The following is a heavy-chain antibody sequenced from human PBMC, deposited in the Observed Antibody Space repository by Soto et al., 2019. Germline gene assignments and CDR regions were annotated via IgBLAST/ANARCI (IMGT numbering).Heavy chain of an antibody. CDR2: IYYSGST. J-gene: IGHJ2*01. CDR1: GGSISSSSYY. Sequence: QLQESGPGLVKPSETLSLTCTVSGGSISSSSYYWGWIRQPPGKGLEWIGSIYYSGSTYYNPSLKSRVTISVDTSKNQFSLKLSSVTAADTAVYYCARQLAYCGGDCYPNWYFDLWGRGTLVTVSS. D-gene: IGHD2-21*02. CDR3: ARQLAYCGGDCYPNWYFDL. V-gene: IGHV4-39*01.